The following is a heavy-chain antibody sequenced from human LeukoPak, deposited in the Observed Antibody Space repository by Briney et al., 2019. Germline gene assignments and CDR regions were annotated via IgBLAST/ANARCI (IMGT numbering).Heavy chain of an antibody. Sequence: GRFRRLSCAASGITFSSHGMHWVRQAPGKGLEWVAVISYNGSNKYYADSVKGRFTISRDNSKNTLYLQMNSLRAEDTAVYYCAKDGNPLWDTAMGGPFDPWGQGTLVTVSS. D-gene: IGHD5-18*01. CDR2: ISYNGSNK. CDR1: GITFSSHG. CDR3: AKDGNPLWDTAMGGPFDP. V-gene: IGHV3-30*18. J-gene: IGHJ5*02.